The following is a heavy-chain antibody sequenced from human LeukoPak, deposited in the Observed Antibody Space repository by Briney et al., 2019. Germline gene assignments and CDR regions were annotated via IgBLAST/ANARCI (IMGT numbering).Heavy chain of an antibody. CDR3: ATRYSSGWYYFDP. J-gene: IGHJ5*02. CDR2: FDPEDGET. Sequence: ASVKVSCKVSGYTLTELSMHWVRQAPGKGLERMGGFDPEDGETIYAQKFQGRVTMTEDTSTDTAYMELSSLRSEDTAVYYCATRYSSGWYYFDPWGQGTLVTVSS. V-gene: IGHV1-24*01. D-gene: IGHD6-19*01. CDR1: GYTLTELS.